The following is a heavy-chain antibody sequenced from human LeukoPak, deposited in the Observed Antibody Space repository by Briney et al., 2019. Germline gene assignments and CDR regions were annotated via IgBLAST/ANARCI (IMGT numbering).Heavy chain of an antibody. CDR1: GFTFSSYA. CDR3: ARVDY. J-gene: IGHJ4*02. V-gene: IGHV3-30*04. CDR2: ISYDGSNK. Sequence: GGSLRLSCSASGFTFSSYAMHWVRQAPGKGLEWVAVISYDGSNKYYADSVKGRFTISRDNSKNTLYLQMNSLRAEDTAVYYCARVDYWGQGTLVTVSS.